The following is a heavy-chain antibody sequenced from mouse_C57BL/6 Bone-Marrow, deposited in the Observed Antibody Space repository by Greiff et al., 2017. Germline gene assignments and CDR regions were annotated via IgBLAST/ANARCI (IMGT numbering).Heavy chain of an antibody. V-gene: IGHV5-4*03. CDR2: ISDGGSYT. CDR1: GFTFSSYA. D-gene: IGHD2-2*01. CDR3: ARGEGIYYGYDDAMDY. Sequence: DVKLVESGGGLVKPGGSLKLSCAASGFTFSSYAMSWVRQTPEKRLEWVATISDGGSYTYYPDNVKGRFTISRDNAKNNLYLHMSHLKSEDTAMYYCARGEGIYYGYDDAMDYWGQGTSVTVSS. J-gene: IGHJ4*01.